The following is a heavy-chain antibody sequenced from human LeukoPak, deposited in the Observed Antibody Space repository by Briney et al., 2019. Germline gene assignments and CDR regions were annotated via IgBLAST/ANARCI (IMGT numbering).Heavy chain of an antibody. D-gene: IGHD1-7*01. CDR1: GFSFSNSW. CDR2: IKEDGSDK. J-gene: IGHJ3*02. Sequence: PGGSLRLSCVASGFSFSNSWMSWVRQAPGKGLEWVANIKEDGSDKYYMDSVKGRFTISRDNAKNSLYLQMNSLRAEDTAVYYCAKALRGWNYFAFDIWGQGTMVTVSS. CDR3: AKALRGWNYFAFDI. V-gene: IGHV3-7*03.